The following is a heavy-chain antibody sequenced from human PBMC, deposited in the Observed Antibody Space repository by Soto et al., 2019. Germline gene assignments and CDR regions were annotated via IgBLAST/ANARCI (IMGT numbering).Heavy chain of an antibody. V-gene: IGHV3-33*01. D-gene: IGHD6-19*01. CDR2: IWYDGSKK. CDR1: GVTFSSYG. J-gene: IGHJ6*02. Sequence: QVQLVESGGGVVQPGRSLRLSCAASGVTFSSYGMHWVRQAPGKGLEWVAVIWYDGSKKYYADSVKGRFTISRDNSKNTLYLQMNSLRAEDTAVYYCARLQLLVGGYYYGLDVWGQGTTVTVSS. CDR3: ARLQLLVGGYYYGLDV.